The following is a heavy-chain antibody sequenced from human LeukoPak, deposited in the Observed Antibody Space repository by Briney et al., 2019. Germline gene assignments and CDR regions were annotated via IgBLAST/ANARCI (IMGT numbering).Heavy chain of an antibody. CDR2: NYPGDSDT. Sequence: GESLKISCKGSGYSFTSFWIGWVRHMHGKGLGWIGINYPGDSDTRYSPSFQGQVTMSADKSITTAYLQWSSLKASDTAMYYCASLARRVYVEYYFDYWGQGTLVTVSS. CDR3: ASLARRVYVEYYFDY. J-gene: IGHJ4*02. D-gene: IGHD2-8*01. CDR1: GYSFTSFW. V-gene: IGHV5-51*01.